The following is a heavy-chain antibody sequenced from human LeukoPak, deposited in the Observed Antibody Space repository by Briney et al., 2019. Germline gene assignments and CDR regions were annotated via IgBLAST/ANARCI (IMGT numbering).Heavy chain of an antibody. CDR1: GFTFVSYW. J-gene: IGHJ4*02. V-gene: IGHV3-7*03. D-gene: IGHD6-13*01. CDR3: ARPRDSGWSKTWDY. Sequence: GGSLRLSCAGSGFTFVSYWMTWVRQAPGKGLEWVANIKQDGSEKYYVDSVKGRFTISRDNAQNSLYLQMNSLRAEDTAVYYCARPRDSGWSKTWDYWGQGTLVTVSS. CDR2: IKQDGSEK.